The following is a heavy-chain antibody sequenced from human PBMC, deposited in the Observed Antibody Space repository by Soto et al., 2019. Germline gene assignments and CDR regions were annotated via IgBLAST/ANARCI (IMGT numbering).Heavy chain of an antibody. V-gene: IGHV4-59*08. D-gene: IGHD2-15*01. CDR3: ARQKKLEYCSGGSCYDYYYYYMDV. CDR2: IYYSGST. Sequence: SETLSLTCTVSGGSISSYYWGWIRQPPGKGLEWIGYIYYSGSTNYNPSLKSRVTISVDTSKNQFSLKLSSVTAADTAVYYCARQKKLEYCSGGSCYDYYYYYMDVWGKGTTVTVSS. J-gene: IGHJ6*03. CDR1: GGSISSYY.